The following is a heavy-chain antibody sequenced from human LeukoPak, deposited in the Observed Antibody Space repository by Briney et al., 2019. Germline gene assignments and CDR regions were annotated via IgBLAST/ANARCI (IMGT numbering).Heavy chain of an antibody. J-gene: IGHJ4*02. CDR1: GFNFSNYS. CDR2: ISSSTSTK. CDR3: AGGRDSSGYYYVN. V-gene: IGHV3-48*01. Sequence: GGSLRLSCAGSGFNFSNYSMNWVRQAPGKGLEWVSYISSSTSTKYYADSVKGRFTISRDNAKNSLYLQMNSLRAEDTAVYYCAGGRDSSGYYYVNWGQGTLVTVSS. D-gene: IGHD3-22*01.